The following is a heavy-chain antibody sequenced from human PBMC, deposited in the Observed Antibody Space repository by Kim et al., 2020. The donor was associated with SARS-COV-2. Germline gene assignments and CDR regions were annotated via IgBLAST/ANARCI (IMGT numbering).Heavy chain of an antibody. J-gene: IGHJ4*02. CDR2: ISSSSSYI. V-gene: IGHV3-21*01. D-gene: IGHD6-13*01. CDR1: GFTFSSYS. Sequence: GGSLRLSCAASGFTFSSYSMNWVRQAPGKGLEWVSSISSSSSYIYYADSVKGRFTISRDNAKNSLYLQMNSLRAEDTAVYYCARDRLGIAAGPPDYWGQGTLVTVSS. CDR3: ARDRLGIAAGPPDY.